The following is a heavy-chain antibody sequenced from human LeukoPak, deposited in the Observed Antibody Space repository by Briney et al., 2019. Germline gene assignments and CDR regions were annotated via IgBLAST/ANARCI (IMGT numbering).Heavy chain of an antibody. D-gene: IGHD6-19*01. J-gene: IGHJ4*02. CDR2: MNPNSGNT. Sequence: GASVKVSCKASGYTFTSYDINWVRQATGQGLEWMGWMNPNSGNTGYAQKFQGRVTITRNTSISTAYMELSSLRSEDTAVYYCARGVAVAGQGRGFDYWGQGTLVTVSS. CDR3: ARGVAVAGQGRGFDY. V-gene: IGHV1-8*03. CDR1: GYTFTSYD.